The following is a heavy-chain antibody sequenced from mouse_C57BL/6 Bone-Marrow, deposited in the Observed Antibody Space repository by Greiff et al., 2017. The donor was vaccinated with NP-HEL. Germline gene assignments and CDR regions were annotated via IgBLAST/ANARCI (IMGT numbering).Heavy chain of an antibody. D-gene: IGHD4-1*01. Sequence: EVKLVESGGGLVQPGGSLKLSCAASGFTFSDYGMAWVRQAPRKGPEWVAFISNLAYSIYYADTVTGRFTISRENAKNTLYLEMSSLRSEDTAMYYCARQAGTNYAMDYWGQGTSVTVSS. CDR3: ARQAGTNYAMDY. CDR2: ISNLAYSI. CDR1: GFTFSDYG. J-gene: IGHJ4*01. V-gene: IGHV5-15*04.